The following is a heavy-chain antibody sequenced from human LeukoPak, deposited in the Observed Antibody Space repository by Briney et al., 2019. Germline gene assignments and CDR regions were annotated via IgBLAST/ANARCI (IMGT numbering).Heavy chain of an antibody. CDR2: IYYSGST. J-gene: IGHJ3*02. V-gene: IGHV4-59*01. CDR3: ARAEWRDAFDI. CDR1: GGSISSYY. D-gene: IGHD3-3*01. Sequence: PSETLSLTCTVSGGSISSYYWSWIRQPPGKGLEWIGYIYYSGSTNYNPSLKSRVTISVDTSKNQFSLKLSSVTAADTAVYYCARAEWRDAFDIWGQGTVVTVSS.